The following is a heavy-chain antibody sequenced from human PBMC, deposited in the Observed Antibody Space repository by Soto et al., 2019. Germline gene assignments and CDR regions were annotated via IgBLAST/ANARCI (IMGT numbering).Heavy chain of an antibody. CDR1: GGSISSSSYY. V-gene: IGHV4-39*07. J-gene: IGHJ2*01. CDR3: ARPSSSSNNWYFDL. CDR2: IYYSGST. D-gene: IGHD6-6*01. Sequence: SETLSLTCTVSGGSISSSSYYWGWIRQPPGKGLEWIGSIYYSGSTYYNPSLKSRVTISVDTSKNQFSLKLSSVTAADTAVYYCARPSSSSNNWYFDLWGRGTLVTVSS.